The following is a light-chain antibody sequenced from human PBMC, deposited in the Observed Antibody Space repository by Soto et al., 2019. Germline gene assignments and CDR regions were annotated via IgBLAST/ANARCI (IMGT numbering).Light chain of an antibody. J-gene: IGKJ1*01. CDR3: QQSYTTTWT. CDR2: TTS. CDR1: QSISYY. V-gene: IGKV1-39*01. Sequence: DIQMTQYPSSLSSSLGDRVTITCRASQSISYYLNWYQQKPGRAPRLLIYTTSSLQSGVPSKFSGSASGTDCTLTISSLKTEDCATYYCQQSYTTTWTFGQGTKVDIK.